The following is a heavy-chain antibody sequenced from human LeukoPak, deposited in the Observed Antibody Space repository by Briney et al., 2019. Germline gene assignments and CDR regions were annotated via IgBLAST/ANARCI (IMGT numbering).Heavy chain of an antibody. V-gene: IGHV3-15*01. D-gene: IGHD2-21*02. J-gene: IGHJ5*02. CDR2: IKSKSYDETT. Sequence: KTGGSLRLSCAASGFTFSNYGMHWVRQAPGKGLEWVGRIKSKSYDETTDCAAPVKGRFTISRDDLDKMVYLQMNSLKTEDTGIYYCTTDWGRPNCGGDCYLPWGQGTLVTVSS. CDR3: TTDWGRPNCGGDCYLP. CDR1: GFTFSNYG.